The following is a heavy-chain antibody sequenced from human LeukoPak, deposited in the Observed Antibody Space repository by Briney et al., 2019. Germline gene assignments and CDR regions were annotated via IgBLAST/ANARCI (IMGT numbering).Heavy chain of an antibody. V-gene: IGHV3-15*01. CDR3: TTDLTVVAVAS. CDR2: IKSKTDGGTT. CDR1: GFTFSNAW. J-gene: IGHJ5*02. Sequence: PGGSLRLSCAASGFTFSNAWMSWVRQAPGKGLVWVGRIKSKTDGGTTDYAAPVKGRFTISRDDPKNTLYLQMNSLKTEDTAVYYCTTDLTVVAVASWGQGTLVTVSS. D-gene: IGHD6-19*01.